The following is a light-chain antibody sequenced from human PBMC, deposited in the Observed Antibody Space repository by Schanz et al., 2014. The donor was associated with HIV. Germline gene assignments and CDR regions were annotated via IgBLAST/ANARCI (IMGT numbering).Light chain of an antibody. Sequence: EIVMTQSPVTLSLSPGERATLSCRASQSISTYVAWYQQSPGQSPRLLIYGASSRATGIPDRFSGSGSGADFTLTISRLEPEDFAVYYCQQRSNWPLTFGGGTKVEFK. CDR2: GAS. J-gene: IGKJ4*01. CDR1: QSISTY. V-gene: IGKV3-11*01. CDR3: QQRSNWPLT.